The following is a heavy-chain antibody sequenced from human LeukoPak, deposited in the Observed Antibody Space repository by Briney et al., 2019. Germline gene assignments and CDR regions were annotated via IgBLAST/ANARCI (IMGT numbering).Heavy chain of an antibody. D-gene: IGHD4-17*01. Sequence: SETLSLTCTVSGGSISSYYWSWIRQPPGKGLEWIGYIYYSGSTNYNPSLKSRVTISVDTSKNQFSLKLSSVTAADTAVYYCARGDLDTYGDYDYYYGMDVWGQGTTVTVSS. CDR1: GGSISSYY. CDR3: ARGDLDTYGDYDYYYGMDV. CDR2: IYYSGST. J-gene: IGHJ6*02. V-gene: IGHV4-59*01.